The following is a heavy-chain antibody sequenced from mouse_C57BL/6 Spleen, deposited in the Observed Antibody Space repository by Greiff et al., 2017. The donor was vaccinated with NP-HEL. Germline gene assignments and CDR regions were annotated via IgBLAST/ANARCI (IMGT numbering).Heavy chain of an antibody. CDR1: GFNIKDYY. Sequence: VQLQQSGAELVRPGASVKLSCTASGFNIKDYYMHWVKQRPEQGLEWIGRIDPEDGDTEYAPKFQGKATMTADTSSNTAYLQLSSLTSEDTAVYYCSTAQATVLFDYWGQGTTLTVSS. CDR2: IDPEDGDT. J-gene: IGHJ2*01. D-gene: IGHD3-2*02. CDR3: STAQATVLFDY. V-gene: IGHV14-1*01.